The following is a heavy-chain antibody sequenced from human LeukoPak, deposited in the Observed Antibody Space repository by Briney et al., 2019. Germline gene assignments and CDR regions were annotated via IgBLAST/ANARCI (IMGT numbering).Heavy chain of an antibody. CDR3: VFGSNLDY. CDR2: IYYSGST. Sequence: SDTLSLTCTVSGGSISSSSYYWGWIRQPPGKGLEWIGSIYYSGSTYYNPSLKSRVTISVDTSKNQFSLKLSSVTAADTAVYYCVFGSNLDYWGQGTLVTVSS. CDR1: GGSISSSSYY. J-gene: IGHJ4*02. D-gene: IGHD3-10*02. V-gene: IGHV4-39*07.